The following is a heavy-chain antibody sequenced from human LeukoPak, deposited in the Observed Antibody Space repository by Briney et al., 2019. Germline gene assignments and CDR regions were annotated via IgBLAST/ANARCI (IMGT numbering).Heavy chain of an antibody. CDR3: ARDARDSSSWYAWFDP. CDR2: IYTSGST. Sequence: SETLSLTCIVSGGSISSYYWSWIRQPAGKGLEWIGRIYTSGSTNYNPSLRSRVTMSVDTSKNQFSLKLSSVTAADTAVYYCARDARDSSSWYAWFDPWGQGTLVTVSS. D-gene: IGHD6-13*01. V-gene: IGHV4-4*07. J-gene: IGHJ5*02. CDR1: GGSISSYY.